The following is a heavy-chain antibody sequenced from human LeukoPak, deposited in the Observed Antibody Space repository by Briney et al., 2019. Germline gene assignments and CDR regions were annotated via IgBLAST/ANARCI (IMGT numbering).Heavy chain of an antibody. V-gene: IGHV3-23*01. CDR3: AKSLGGNYFDY. CDR2: ISASGP. D-gene: IGHD1-26*01. CDR1: GFTFSRLA. Sequence: GGSLRLSCAASGFTFSRLAMTWVRQAPGKGLEWVSTISASGPYYADAVRGRFTISRDNSKNTLYLQMNSLRAEDTAVYYCAKSLGGNYFDYWGQGTLVTVSS. J-gene: IGHJ4*02.